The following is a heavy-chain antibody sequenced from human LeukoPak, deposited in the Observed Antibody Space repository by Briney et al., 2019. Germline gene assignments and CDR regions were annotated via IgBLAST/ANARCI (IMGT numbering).Heavy chain of an antibody. J-gene: IGHJ3*02. CDR2: TYYRSKLYN. V-gene: IGHV6-1*01. CDR1: GDSVSSNSAA. CDR3: ARGGQGDGYSADDAFDI. D-gene: IGHD5-24*01. Sequence: SQTLSLTCAISGDSVSSNSAAWNWIRQSPSRGLEWLVRTYYRSKLYNDYAVSVKSRITINPDTSKKQFSLQLNSVTREDTAVYYCARGGQGDGYSADDAFDIWGQGTMVTVSS.